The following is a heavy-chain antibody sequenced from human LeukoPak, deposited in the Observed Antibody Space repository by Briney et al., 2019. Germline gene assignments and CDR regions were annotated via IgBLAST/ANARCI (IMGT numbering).Heavy chain of an antibody. V-gene: IGHV1-69*05. D-gene: IGHD6-13*01. CDR1: GGTFSSYA. J-gene: IGHJ4*02. CDR3: ACPATSSSWYYFDY. Sequence: SVKVSCKASGGTFSSYAISWVLQAPGQGLEWIGGPIPIFGTANYVQNLQGRVTFTTYESTSTAYTELSSMRSEDTAVYYCACPATSSSWYYFDYWGQGTLVTVSS. CDR2: PIPIFGTA.